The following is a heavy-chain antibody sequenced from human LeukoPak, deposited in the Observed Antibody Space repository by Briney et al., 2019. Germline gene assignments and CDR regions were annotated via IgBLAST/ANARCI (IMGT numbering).Heavy chain of an antibody. D-gene: IGHD3-10*01. CDR3: ARDRTYYYGSGSYYDFDY. Sequence: ASVKVSCKASGYTFTSYGISWVRQAPGQGLEWMGWISAYKGNTNYAQKLQGRVTMTTDTSTSTAYMELSRLRSDDTAVYYCARDRTYYYGSGSYYDFDYWGQGTLVTVSS. CDR1: GYTFTSYG. V-gene: IGHV1-18*01. J-gene: IGHJ4*02. CDR2: ISAYKGNT.